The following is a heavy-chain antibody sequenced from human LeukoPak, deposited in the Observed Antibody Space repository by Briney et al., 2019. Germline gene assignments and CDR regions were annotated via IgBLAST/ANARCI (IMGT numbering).Heavy chain of an antibody. CDR2: IYYSGST. Sequence: SETQSLTCTVSGGSISGYYWSWIRQPPGKGLEWIGYIYYSGSTNYNPSLKSRVTISVDTSKNQFSLKLSSVTAADTAVYYCARGGRSTYYYDSSGYSDFDYWGQGTLVTVSS. D-gene: IGHD3-22*01. V-gene: IGHV4-59*01. CDR1: GGSISGYY. J-gene: IGHJ4*02. CDR3: ARGGRSTYYYDSSGYSDFDY.